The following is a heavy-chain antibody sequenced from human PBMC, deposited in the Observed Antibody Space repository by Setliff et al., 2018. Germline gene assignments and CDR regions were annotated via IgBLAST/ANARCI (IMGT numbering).Heavy chain of an antibody. CDR1: GGTFNNYL. V-gene: IGHV1-69*05. D-gene: IGHD3-3*01. CDR2: IIPIFGTT. CDR3: AREKKYSSSTSFFGSGFDF. J-gene: IGHJ4*02. Sequence: GATVKVSCKASGGTFNNYLISWVRQAPGQGLEWMGGIIPIFGTTRYTQKFQGRLTFFMDESTNTAYMELSSLRSEDTAVYFCAREKKYSSSTSFFGSGFDFWGQGTPVTVSS.